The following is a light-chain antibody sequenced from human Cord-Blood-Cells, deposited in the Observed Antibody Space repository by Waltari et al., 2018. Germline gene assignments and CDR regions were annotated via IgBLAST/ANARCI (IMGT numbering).Light chain of an antibody. CDR3: QQSYSTGVT. J-gene: IGKJ4*01. CDR1: QSISSY. V-gene: IGKV1-39*01. CDR2: AAS. Sequence: DIQMTQSPSSLSASVGDRVTITCRASQSISSYLNWYQQKPGKAPKLLIYAASCLQSGVPSRFSGSGSGTDFTLTISSLQPEDFATYYCQQSYSTGVTFGGGTKVEIK.